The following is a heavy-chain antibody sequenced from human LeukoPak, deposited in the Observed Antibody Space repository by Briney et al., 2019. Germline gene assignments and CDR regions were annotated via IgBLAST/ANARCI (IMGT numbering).Heavy chain of an antibody. D-gene: IGHD6-19*01. J-gene: IGHJ4*02. V-gene: IGHV3-9*01. CDR1: GFTFVVYA. Sequence: QPGGSLRLSCAASGFTFVVYAMHWVRQAPGKGLEWASGISWNSGSIGYADSVKGRFTISRDNAKNSLYLQMNSLRAEDTALYYCAKDIDSYSSGWYGGFDYWGQGTLVTVSS. CDR3: AKDIDSYSSGWYGGFDY. CDR2: ISWNSGSI.